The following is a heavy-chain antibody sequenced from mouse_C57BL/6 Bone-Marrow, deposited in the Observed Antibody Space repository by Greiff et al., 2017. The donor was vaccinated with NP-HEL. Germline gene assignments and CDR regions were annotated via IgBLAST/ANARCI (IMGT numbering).Heavy chain of an antibody. CDR2: IYPGGGYT. D-gene: IGHD2-5*01. CDR3: ARSYSNSSCDY. V-gene: IGHV1-63*01. CDR1: GYTFTHYW. J-gene: IGHJ2*01. Sequence: QVQLKQSGAELVRPGTSVKMSCKASGYTFTHYWIGWAKQRPGHGLEWIGDIYPGGGYTNYNEKVKGKATLTADKSSSTAYMQFSSLTSEDSAIYYCARSYSNSSCDYWGQGTTLTVSS.